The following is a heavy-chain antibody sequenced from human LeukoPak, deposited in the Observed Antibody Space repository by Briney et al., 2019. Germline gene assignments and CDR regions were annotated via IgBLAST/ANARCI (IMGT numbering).Heavy chain of an antibody. Sequence: ASVKVSCKASGGTFSSYAISWVRQAPGQGLEWMGGIIPIFGTANYAQKFQGRVTITADESTSTAYMELSSLRSEDTAVYYCARGAMVRGVIAFDPFDYWGQGTLVTVSS. CDR2: IIPIFGTA. D-gene: IGHD3-10*01. J-gene: IGHJ4*02. V-gene: IGHV1-69*01. CDR1: GGTFSSYA. CDR3: ARGAMVRGVIAFDPFDY.